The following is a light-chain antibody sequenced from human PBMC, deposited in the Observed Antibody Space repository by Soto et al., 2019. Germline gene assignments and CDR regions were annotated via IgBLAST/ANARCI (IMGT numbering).Light chain of an antibody. V-gene: IGLV2-8*01. CDR3: SSYAGNNNSV. J-gene: IGLJ1*01. CDR2: EVS. CDR1: SSDVGGYNY. Sequence: QSALTQPPSASGSPGQSVTISCTGTSSDVGGYNYVSWYQQHPGKAPKLMIYEVSNRPSGVPDRFSGSKSGNTASLTVSGLQAEDEAYYYCSSYAGNNNSVFGTGTKVTVL.